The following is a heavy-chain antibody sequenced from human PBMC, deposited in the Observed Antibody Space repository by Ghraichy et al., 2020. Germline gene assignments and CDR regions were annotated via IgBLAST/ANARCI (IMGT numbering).Heavy chain of an antibody. CDR3: ARRRSDSFGYYYFDY. D-gene: IGHD3-22*01. CDR2: IYYSGST. V-gene: IGHV4-39*01. J-gene: IGHJ4*02. CDR1: GGSISSSSYY. Sequence: SQTLSLTCSVSGGSISSSSYYWGWIRQPPGKGLEWIGSIYYSGSTHYNPSLKSRVTISVDTFKNQFSLMLSSVTAADTAVYYCARRRSDSFGYYYFDYWGQGSLVTVSS.